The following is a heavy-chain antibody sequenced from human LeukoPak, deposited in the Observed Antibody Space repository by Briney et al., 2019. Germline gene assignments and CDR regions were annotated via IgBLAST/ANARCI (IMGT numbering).Heavy chain of an antibody. D-gene: IGHD5-12*01. J-gene: IGHJ4*02. CDR3: ARVRLSSTATQWLRINDY. CDR1: GFTFSSYS. CDR2: ISSSSSYI. V-gene: IGHV3-21*04. Sequence: GGSLRLSCAASGFTFSSYSMNWVRQAPGKGLEWDSSISSSSSYIYYADSVKGRFTISRDNAKNSLYLQMNSLRAEDTAVYYCARVRLSSTATQWLRINDYWGQGTLVTVSS.